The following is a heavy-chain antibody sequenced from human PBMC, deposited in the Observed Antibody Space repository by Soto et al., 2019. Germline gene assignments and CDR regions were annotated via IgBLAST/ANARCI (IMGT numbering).Heavy chain of an antibody. CDR2: IYYSGST. Sequence: ETLSLTCTVSGGFISSYYWSWIRQPPGKGLEWIGYIYYSGSTNYNPSLKSRVTISVDTSKNQFSLKLSSVTAADTAVYYCARDRGIYCSSTSCYKDFYYYGMDVWGQGTTVTVSS. J-gene: IGHJ6*02. CDR1: GGFISSYY. D-gene: IGHD2-2*02. V-gene: IGHV4-59*01. CDR3: ARDRGIYCSSTSCYKDFYYYGMDV.